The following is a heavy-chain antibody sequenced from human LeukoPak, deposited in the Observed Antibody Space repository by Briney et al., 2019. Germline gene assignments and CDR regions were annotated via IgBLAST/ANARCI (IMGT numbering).Heavy chain of an antibody. V-gene: IGHV5-51*01. J-gene: IGHJ5*02. CDR3: ARHLRLWQNWFDP. D-gene: IGHD5-18*01. Sequence: GESLKISCKGTGYTFTNYWIGWVRQMPGKGPEWMGIIYPGDSDTRYSPSFQGQVTISADKSISTAYLQWSSLKASDTAMYYCARHLRLWQNWFDPWGQGTLVTVSS. CDR1: GYTFTNYW. CDR2: IYPGDSDT.